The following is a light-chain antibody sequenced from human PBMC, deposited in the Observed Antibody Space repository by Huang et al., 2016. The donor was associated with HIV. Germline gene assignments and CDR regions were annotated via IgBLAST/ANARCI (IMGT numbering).Light chain of an antibody. CDR1: QSLLHSNGYNY. V-gene: IGKV2-28*01. CDR2: LSS. J-gene: IGKJ5*01. Sequence: DIVMSQSPLSLPVTPGEPASISCRSSQSLLHSNGYNYLDWYVQKPGQSPQLVIYLSSNRASGVHDRFSGTGSVTHFTLRISRVEAEDVGVYYCMQALQTPRTFGQGTRLEMK. CDR3: MQALQTPRT.